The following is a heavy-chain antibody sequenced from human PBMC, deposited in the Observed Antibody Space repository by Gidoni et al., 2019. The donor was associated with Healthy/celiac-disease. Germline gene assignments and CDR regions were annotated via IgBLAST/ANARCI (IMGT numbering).Heavy chain of an antibody. CDR3: ARDRDYGDYAVFGF. Sequence: QVQLMQSGAEVKKPGASVKVSCKASGYTFTGYYMHWVRPAPGQGLEWMGRINPNSGGTNYAQKFQGRVTMTRDRSISTAYMELSRLRSDDTAVYYCARDRDYGDYAVFGFWGQGTLVTVSS. D-gene: IGHD4-17*01. CDR1: GYTFTGYY. V-gene: IGHV1-2*06. CDR2: INPNSGGT. J-gene: IGHJ4*02.